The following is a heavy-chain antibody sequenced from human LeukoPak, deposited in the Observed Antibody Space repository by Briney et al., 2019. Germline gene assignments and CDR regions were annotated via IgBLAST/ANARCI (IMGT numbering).Heavy chain of an antibody. CDR1: GFTFSSYS. V-gene: IGHV3-21*01. CDR2: ISISSSYI. Sequence: GGSLRPSCAASGFTFSSYSMNWVRQAPGKGLEWVSSISISSSYIYYADSVKGRFTISRDNAKNSLYLQMNSLRAEDTAVYYCARGGADYSSGYYRPLDYWGQGTLVTVSS. D-gene: IGHD3-22*01. CDR3: ARGGADYSSGYYRPLDY. J-gene: IGHJ4*02.